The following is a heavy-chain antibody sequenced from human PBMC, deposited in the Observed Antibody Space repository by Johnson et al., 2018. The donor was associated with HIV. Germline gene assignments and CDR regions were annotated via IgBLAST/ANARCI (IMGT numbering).Heavy chain of an antibody. CDR1: GFTFSSYW. J-gene: IGHJ3*02. Sequence: VQLVESGGGLVQPGGSLRLSCAASGFTFSSYWMHWVRQAPGKGLVWVSRINSDGSSTSYADSVKGRFTISRDNSKNTLYLQMNSLRVEDTAVYYCAKGADYADYEGAFDIWGQGTMVTVSS. V-gene: IGHV3-74*02. D-gene: IGHD4-17*01. CDR2: INSDGSST. CDR3: AKGADYADYEGAFDI.